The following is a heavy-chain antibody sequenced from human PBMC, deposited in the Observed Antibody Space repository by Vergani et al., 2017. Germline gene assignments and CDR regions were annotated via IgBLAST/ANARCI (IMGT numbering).Heavy chain of an antibody. Sequence: QVQLVESGGNVVQSGTSLRLSCAASGFSFGSYGMHWVRQSPGKGLEWVAVISNDGGNKYYADSVKGRFTIYKDNTVDMLSLQMNSLRPDDTAVYYCVRDRGLCAGGRCYTEAWDYWGQGTAVTVSS. CDR2: ISNDGGNK. CDR1: GFSFGSYG. D-gene: IGHD2-2*02. J-gene: IGHJ4*02. V-gene: IGHV3-30*03. CDR3: VRDRGLCAGGRCYTEAWDY.